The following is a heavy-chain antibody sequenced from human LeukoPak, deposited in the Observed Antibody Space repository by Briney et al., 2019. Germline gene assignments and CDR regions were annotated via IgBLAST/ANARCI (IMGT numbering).Heavy chain of an antibody. CDR2: IYPGDSDT. V-gene: IGHV5-51*01. D-gene: IGHD3-10*01. CDR1: GYSSTSYW. CDR3: ARLARPGSGVTSAFDI. Sequence: GESLKISCKGSGYSSTSYWIGWVRQMPGKGLEWMGIIYPGDSDTRYSPSFQGQVTISADKSISTAYLQWSSLKASDTAMYYCARLARPGSGVTSAFDIWGQGTMVTVSS. J-gene: IGHJ3*02.